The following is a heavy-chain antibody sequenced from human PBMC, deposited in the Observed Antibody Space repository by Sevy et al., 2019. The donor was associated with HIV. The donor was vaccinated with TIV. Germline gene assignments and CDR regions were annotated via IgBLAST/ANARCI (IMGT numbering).Heavy chain of an antibody. CDR3: ARDMELVNEGTQEFYY. D-gene: IGHD1-7*01. V-gene: IGHV1-2*02. CDR2: INPNSGDT. CDR1: GYTFTGYF. J-gene: IGHJ4*02. Sequence: ASVKVSCKASGYTFTGYFMHWVRQAPGQGLEWMGWINPNSGDTNYAQKFQDRVTMTRDTSINIAYMELSRLRSDDTALYYCARDMELVNEGTQEFYYWGQGTLVTVSS.